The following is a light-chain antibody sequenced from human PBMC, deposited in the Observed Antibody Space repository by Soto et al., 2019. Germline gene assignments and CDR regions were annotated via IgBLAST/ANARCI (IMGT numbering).Light chain of an antibody. Sequence: EIVMTQSPATLSVSPGERATLSCRASQSVGSNLAWYQLKPGQAPRLLIYGASTRATGIPARFSGSGSGTDFTLTISSLQSEDFAIYFCQQYNNWPPDRTF. J-gene: IGKJ1*01. V-gene: IGKV3-15*01. CDR1: QSVGSN. CDR2: GAS. CDR3: QQYNNWPPDRT.